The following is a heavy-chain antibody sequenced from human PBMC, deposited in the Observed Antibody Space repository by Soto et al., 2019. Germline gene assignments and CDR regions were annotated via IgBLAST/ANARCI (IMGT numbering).Heavy chain of an antibody. CDR2: IKQDGSEK. V-gene: IGHV3-7*04. CDR3: ARDRVSYLYYSYGMDD. J-gene: IGHJ6*02. CDR1: GFTFSSYW. D-gene: IGHD1-26*01. Sequence: EVQLVESGGGLVQPGGSLRLSCAASGFTFSSYWMSWVRQAPGKGLEWVANIKQDGSEKSYVDSVKGRFTISRDNAKNSLYLQMNSLRAEDTAVYYCARDRVSYLYYSYGMDDWGQGTTVTVSS.